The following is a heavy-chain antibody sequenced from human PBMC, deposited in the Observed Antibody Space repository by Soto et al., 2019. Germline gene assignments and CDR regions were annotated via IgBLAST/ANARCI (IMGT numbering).Heavy chain of an antibody. CDR1: GGSISSGGYS. D-gene: IGHD3-3*01. Sequence: SETLSLTCAVSGGSISSGGYSGGWIRQPPGKGLEWIGYIYHSRSTYYNPSHKSRVTISVDRSKNQFSLKRSSVTAADTAVYYCARESFFGVPNWFDPWAQGTRVTVSS. J-gene: IGHJ5*02. V-gene: IGHV4-30-2*01. CDR3: ARESFFGVPNWFDP. CDR2: IYHSRST.